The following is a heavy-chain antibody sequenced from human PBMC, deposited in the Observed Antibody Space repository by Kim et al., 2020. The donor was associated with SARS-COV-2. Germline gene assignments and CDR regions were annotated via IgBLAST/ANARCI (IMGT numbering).Heavy chain of an antibody. V-gene: IGHV3-30*02. J-gene: IGHJ6*02. CDR3: AKGGYYYYGMDV. Sequence: YYAGPVKGRFTISRDNSKNTLYLQMNSLRAEDTAVYYCAKGGYYYYGMDVWGQGTTVTVSS.